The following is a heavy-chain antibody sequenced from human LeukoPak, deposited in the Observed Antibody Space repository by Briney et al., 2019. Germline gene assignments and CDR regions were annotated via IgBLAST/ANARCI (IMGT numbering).Heavy chain of an antibody. J-gene: IGHJ4*02. V-gene: IGHV4-39*01. Sequence: SETLSLTCTVSGGSISSSSYYWGWIRQPPGKGLEWIGSIYYSGSTYYNPSLKSRVTISVDTSKNQFSLKLSSVTAADPAVYYCARQYYSNSCFDYWGQGTLVPVSP. CDR1: GGSISSSSYY. CDR2: IYYSGST. CDR3: ARQYYSNSCFDY. D-gene: IGHD4-11*01.